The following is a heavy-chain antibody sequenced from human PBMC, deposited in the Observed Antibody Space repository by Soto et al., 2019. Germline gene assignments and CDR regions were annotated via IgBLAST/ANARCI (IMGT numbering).Heavy chain of an antibody. CDR2: TSYDGRNN. CDR1: GGSVRGSY. D-gene: IGHD3-3*01. J-gene: IGHJ6*02. CDR3: AKADVEGITIFGVVRLMDYFAMDV. Sequence: LSLTCAVYGGSVRGSYWSWIRQPPGKGLEWVAVTSYDGRNNNYADSVRGRFTISRDNSKSTLYLQMNSLRPEDTAEYYCAKADVEGITIFGVVRLMDYFAMDVWGQGTTVTVSS. V-gene: IGHV3-30*18.